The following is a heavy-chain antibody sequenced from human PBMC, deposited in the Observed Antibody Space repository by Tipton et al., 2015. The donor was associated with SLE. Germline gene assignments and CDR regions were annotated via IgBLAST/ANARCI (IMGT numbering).Heavy chain of an antibody. J-gene: IGHJ6*02. CDR2: VYYSGKT. CDR1: GGSISSSSYP. Sequence: TLSLTCTVSGGSISSSSYPWAWVRQPPGKGLEWIGSVYYSGKTSYTPSLMTRVIISEDTSTNQFSLILSSVTAADTAVYYCATSDFYGSGQALDVWGQGTTVTVSS. V-gene: IGHV4-39*07. D-gene: IGHD2/OR15-2a*01. CDR3: ATSDFYGSGQALDV.